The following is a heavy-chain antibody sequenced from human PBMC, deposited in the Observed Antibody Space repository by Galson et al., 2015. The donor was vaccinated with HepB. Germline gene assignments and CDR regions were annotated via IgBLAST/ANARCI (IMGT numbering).Heavy chain of an antibody. CDR2: INAGNGNT. CDR3: AREYEGRDGYSLFDY. V-gene: IGHV1-3*01. CDR1: GYTFTSYA. D-gene: IGHD5-24*01. J-gene: IGHJ4*02. Sequence: SVKVSCKASGYTFTSYAMHWVRQAPGQRLEWMGWINAGNGNTKYSQKFQGGVTITRDTSASTAYMELSSLRSEDTAVYYCAREYEGRDGYSLFDYWGQGTLVTVSS.